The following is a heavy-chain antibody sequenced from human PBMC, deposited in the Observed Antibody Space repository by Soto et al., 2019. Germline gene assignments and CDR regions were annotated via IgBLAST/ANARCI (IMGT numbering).Heavy chain of an antibody. Sequence: EVQLLESGGGLVQPGGSLRLSCAASGFTFSSYAMSWVRQAPGKGLEWVSAISGSGGSTYYADSVKGRFTISRDNSKNTLYLQMNSLRAEDTAVYYCAKHPTLDYGDYVEVYDYFDYWGQGTLVTVSS. CDR3: AKHPTLDYGDYVEVYDYFDY. CDR2: ISGSGGST. D-gene: IGHD4-17*01. V-gene: IGHV3-23*01. J-gene: IGHJ4*02. CDR1: GFTFSSYA.